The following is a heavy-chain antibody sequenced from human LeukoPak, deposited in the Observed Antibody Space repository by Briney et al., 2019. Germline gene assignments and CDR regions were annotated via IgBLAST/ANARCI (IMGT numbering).Heavy chain of an antibody. Sequence: GASAKVSCKLSGYTLTELSIHWVRQAPGKGLEWMGGFDPEDGETVYAQKFQGRVTMTEDTSTDTAYMALSSLRSEDTAVYYCATGSIIVGATGFDYWGQGTLVTVSS. CDR1: GYTLTELS. CDR2: FDPEDGET. J-gene: IGHJ4*02. D-gene: IGHD1-26*01. CDR3: ATGSIIVGATGFDY. V-gene: IGHV1-24*01.